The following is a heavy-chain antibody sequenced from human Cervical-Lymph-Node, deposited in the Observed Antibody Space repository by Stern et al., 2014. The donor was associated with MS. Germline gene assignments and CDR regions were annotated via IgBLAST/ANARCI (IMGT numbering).Heavy chain of an antibody. Sequence: QVQLVQSGAEVKKPGASVKVSCKASGYTFTSYYMHWVRQAPGQGLEWMGIINPSGGSTSYAQKFQGRVTMTRDTSTSTVYMELSSLRSEDTAVYYCAREQTTVTTNYYYYGMDVWGQGTTVTVSS. CDR3: AREQTTVTTNYYYYGMDV. CDR2: INPSGGST. V-gene: IGHV1-46*03. D-gene: IGHD4-17*01. CDR1: GYTFTSYY. J-gene: IGHJ6*02.